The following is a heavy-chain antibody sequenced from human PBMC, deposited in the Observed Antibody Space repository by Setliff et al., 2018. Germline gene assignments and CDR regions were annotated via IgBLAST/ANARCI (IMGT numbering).Heavy chain of an antibody. V-gene: IGHV3-23*03. CDR1: GFAFSTYG. CDR2: IYNGNDET. D-gene: IGHD1-26*01. CDR3: AKRGDYSGSFGLSFDF. J-gene: IGHJ4*02. Sequence: PGGSLRLSCVASGFAFSTYGMSWVRQAPGKGLEWVSSIYNGNDETKYGDFVKGRFTISRDRSKNTVYLQMDRLRAEDTAVYYCAKRGDYSGSFGLSFDFWGQGTLLTVSS.